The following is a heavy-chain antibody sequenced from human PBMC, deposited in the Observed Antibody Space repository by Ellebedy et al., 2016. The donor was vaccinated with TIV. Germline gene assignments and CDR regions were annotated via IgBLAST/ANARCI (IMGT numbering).Heavy chain of an antibody. D-gene: IGHD3-3*01. Sequence: SETLSLTCTVSGGSISSYYWSWIRQPPGKGLEWIGYIYYSGSTNYNPSLKSRVTMSVDTSKNQFPLKLNSVTAADTAVYYCTTDAMVRFLEWLFEDYWGQGTLATVSS. CDR2: IYYSGST. CDR3: TTDAMVRFLEWLFEDY. V-gene: IGHV4-59*12. J-gene: IGHJ4*02. CDR1: GGSISSYY.